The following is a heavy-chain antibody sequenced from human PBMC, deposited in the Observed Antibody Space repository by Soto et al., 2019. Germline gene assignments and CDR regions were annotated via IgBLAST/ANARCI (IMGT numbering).Heavy chain of an antibody. CDR3: TTDSNSSGYYIVGYAFDI. CDR1: GFTFSNAW. CDR2: IKSKTDGGTT. Sequence: GGSLRLSCAASGFTFSNAWMNWVRQAPGKGLEWVGRIKSKTDGGTTDYAAPVKGRFTISRDDSKNTLYLQMNSLKTEDTAVYYCTTDSNSSGYYIVGYAFDIWGQGTMVTVSS. J-gene: IGHJ3*02. D-gene: IGHD3-22*01. V-gene: IGHV3-15*07.